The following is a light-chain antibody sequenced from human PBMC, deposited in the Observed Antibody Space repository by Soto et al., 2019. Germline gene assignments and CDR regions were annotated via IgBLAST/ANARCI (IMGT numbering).Light chain of an antibody. Sequence: EIVLTQSQATLSLSPGERATLSCLASQSVNIYLAWYQQKPGQAPRLLIYDASNRATGIPARFSGSGSGTDFTLTISSLQSEDFAVYYCQQYNNWPWTFGQGTKVDIK. CDR3: QQYNNWPWT. CDR2: DAS. V-gene: IGKV3-11*01. J-gene: IGKJ1*01. CDR1: QSVNIY.